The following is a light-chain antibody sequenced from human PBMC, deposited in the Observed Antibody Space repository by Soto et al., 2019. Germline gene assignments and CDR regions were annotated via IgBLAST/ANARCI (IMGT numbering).Light chain of an antibody. V-gene: IGKV3-20*01. J-gene: IGKJ1*01. Sequence: EIVMTQSPATLSVSPGERATLSCRASQSVSSSYLAWYQQKPGKAPRVLIYSASSRATGIPDRFSGSGSGTDFTLTISRLEPEDFAVYYCQQYGSSPQTFGPGGKVDIK. CDR1: QSVSSSY. CDR3: QQYGSSPQT. CDR2: SAS.